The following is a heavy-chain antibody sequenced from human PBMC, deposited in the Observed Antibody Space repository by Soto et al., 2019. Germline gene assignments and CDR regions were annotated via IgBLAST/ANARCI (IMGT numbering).Heavy chain of an antibody. D-gene: IGHD2-8*01. Sequence: QLQLQESGPGLVKPSETLSLTCTVSGGSISSGSYYWGWIRQPPGKGLEWIGGVYYGGSAYYNPSLTSRVTLSVDTSKNQFSLKLSSVTAADTAVYYCARAGIVLMVYAIDSWGQGTLVTVSS. CDR2: VYYGGSA. J-gene: IGHJ4*02. V-gene: IGHV4-39*01. CDR1: GGSISSGSYY. CDR3: ARAGIVLMVYAIDS.